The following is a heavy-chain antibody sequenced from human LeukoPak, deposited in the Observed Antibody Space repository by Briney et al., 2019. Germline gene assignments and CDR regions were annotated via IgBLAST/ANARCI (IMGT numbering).Heavy chain of an antibody. CDR3: ARDRPGYSSSWYSDY. CDR1: GFTFSSYS. J-gene: IGHJ4*02. V-gene: IGHV3-48*02. CDR2: ISSSSSTI. Sequence: GGSLRLSCAASGFTFSSYSMNWVRQAPGKGMEWASYISSSSSTIYYADSVKGRFTISRDNAKNSLYLQMNSLRDEDTAVYYCARDRPGYSSSWYSDYWGQGTLVTVSS. D-gene: IGHD6-13*01.